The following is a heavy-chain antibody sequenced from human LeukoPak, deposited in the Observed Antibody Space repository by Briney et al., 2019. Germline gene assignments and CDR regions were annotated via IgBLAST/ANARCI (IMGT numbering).Heavy chain of an antibody. CDR3: ARAGYDSSGPYILGVDY. CDR1: GFTFSSYG. J-gene: IGHJ4*02. V-gene: IGHV3-33*01. Sequence: GGSLRLSCAASGFTFSSYGMHWVRQAPGKGLEWVAVIWYDGSNKYYADSVKGRFTISRDNSKNTLYLQMNSLRAEDTAVYYCARAGYDSSGPYILGVDYWGQGTLVTASS. CDR2: IWYDGSNK. D-gene: IGHD3-22*01.